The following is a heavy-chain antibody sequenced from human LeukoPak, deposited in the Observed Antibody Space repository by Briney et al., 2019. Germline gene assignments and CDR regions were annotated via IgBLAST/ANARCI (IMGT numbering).Heavy chain of an antibody. D-gene: IGHD3-10*01. J-gene: IGHJ4*02. CDR3: ARGEWRPYGSGSYRY. Sequence: SETLSLTCAVYGGSFSGYYWSWIRQPPGKGLEWIGEINHSGSTNYNPSLKSRVTISVDTSKNQFSLKLSSVTAANTAVYDCARGEWRPYGSGSYRYWGQGTLVTVSS. CDR1: GGSFSGYY. V-gene: IGHV4-34*01. CDR2: INHSGST.